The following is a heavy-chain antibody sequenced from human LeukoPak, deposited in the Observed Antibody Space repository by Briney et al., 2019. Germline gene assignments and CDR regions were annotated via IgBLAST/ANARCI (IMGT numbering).Heavy chain of an antibody. CDR2: IRYDGSNK. D-gene: IGHD3-10*01. CDR3: AKDSRPYGSGVNWFDP. V-gene: IGHV3-30*02. J-gene: IGHJ5*02. Sequence: GGSLRLSCAASGFTFSSYGMHWVRQAPGKGLEWVAFIRYDGSNKYYADSVKGRFTISRDNSKNTLYLQMNSLRAEDTAVYYCAKDSRPYGSGVNWFDPWGQGTLVTVSS. CDR1: GFTFSSYG.